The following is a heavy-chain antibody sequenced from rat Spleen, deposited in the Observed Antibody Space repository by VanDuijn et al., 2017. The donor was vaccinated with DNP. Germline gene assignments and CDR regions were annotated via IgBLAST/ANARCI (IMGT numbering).Heavy chain of an antibody. J-gene: IGHJ4*01. V-gene: IGHV3-3*01. CDR3: VGGRYSTYRSYVMDA. D-gene: IGHD1-2*01. Sequence: EVQLQESGPGLVKSSQSLSLTCSVTGYSITSGYGWNWIRKFPGKKLEWMGYINNAGSTNYNPPLKSQISITRDTSKKQFFLELTAVTTEDTATYCCVGGRYSTYRSYVMDAWGQGASVTVSS. CDR1: GYSITSGYG. CDR2: INNAGST.